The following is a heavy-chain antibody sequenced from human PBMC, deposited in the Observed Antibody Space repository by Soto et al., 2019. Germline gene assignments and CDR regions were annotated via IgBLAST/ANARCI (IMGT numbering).Heavy chain of an antibody. V-gene: IGHV4-38-2*02. Sequence: PSETLSLTCAVSDYSIGRGYYWGWIRQPPGGGLEWIGSIYHSGNTHYNPSLKSRVTISVDTSKNQFSLKLKSVTAADTAVYFCAREYSSSAGWFDPWGQGAQVTAPQ. CDR2: IYHSGNT. CDR3: AREYSSSAGWFDP. D-gene: IGHD6-6*01. CDR1: DYSIGRGYY. J-gene: IGHJ5*02.